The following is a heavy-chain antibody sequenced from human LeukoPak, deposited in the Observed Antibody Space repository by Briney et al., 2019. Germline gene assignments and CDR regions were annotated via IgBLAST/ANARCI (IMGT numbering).Heavy chain of an antibody. CDR2: IYYSGST. CDR3: ARSYGSGRLHNWLGP. Sequence: PSETLSLTCTVSGRSIISSNLYYCAWIRQPPGKGLEWIGNIYYSGSTYYNPSLKSRVTMSVDTSKNQFSLKLTSVTTADTAVYYCARSYGSGRLHNWLGPWGQGTLVTVSS. D-gene: IGHD3-10*01. CDR1: GRSIISSNLYY. J-gene: IGHJ5*02. V-gene: IGHV4-39*01.